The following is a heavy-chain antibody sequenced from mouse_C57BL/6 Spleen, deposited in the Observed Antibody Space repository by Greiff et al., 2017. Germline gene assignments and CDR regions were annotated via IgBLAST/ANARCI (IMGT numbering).Heavy chain of an antibody. CDR3: ARDRDGYPFAY. D-gene: IGHD2-3*01. CDR1: GYSITSGYY. J-gene: IGHJ3*01. CDR2: ISYDGSN. Sequence: ESGPCLVKPSQSLSLNCSFTGYSITSGYYWNWIRQFPGNKLEWMGYISYDGSNNYNPSLKNRISITRDTSKNQFFLKLNSVTTEDTATYYCARDRDGYPFAYWGQGTLVTVSA. V-gene: IGHV3-6*01.